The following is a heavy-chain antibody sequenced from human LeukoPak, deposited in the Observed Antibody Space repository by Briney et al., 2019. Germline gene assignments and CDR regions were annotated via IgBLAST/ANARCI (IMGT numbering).Heavy chain of an antibody. J-gene: IGHJ4*02. D-gene: IGHD6-13*01. Sequence: PGGTLRLSCAASGFIFRNYGMNWVRQPPGKGLEWVSGVSPNGETAYYADSVKGRFTISRDNSKNTLYLEMNSLRADDTAVYYCAKDRPTVYSSSWLHFLDSWGQGTLVTVSS. CDR1: GFIFRNYG. CDR2: VSPNGETA. V-gene: IGHV3-23*01. CDR3: AKDRPTVYSSSWLHFLDS.